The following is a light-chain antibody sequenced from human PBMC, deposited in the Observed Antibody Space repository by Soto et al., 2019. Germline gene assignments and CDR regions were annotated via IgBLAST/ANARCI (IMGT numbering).Light chain of an antibody. V-gene: IGKV1-5*03. CDR1: QSISTW. CDR2: KAS. J-gene: IGKJ1*01. Sequence: DIQMTQSPSTLSASVGDRVTITCRASQSISTWLAWYQQKPGKAPKLLMYKASSLESGVPSRFSGSGSGTEFTLTISSLQPDDFATYYCQKYNSYPWTCGLGTKVDIK. CDR3: QKYNSYPWT.